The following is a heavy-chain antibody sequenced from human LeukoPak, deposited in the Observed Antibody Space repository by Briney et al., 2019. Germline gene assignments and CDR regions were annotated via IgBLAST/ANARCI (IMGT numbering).Heavy chain of an antibody. V-gene: IGHV3-33*06. CDR1: GLTFSSYG. D-gene: IGHD1-26*01. CDR2: IWYDGSNK. Sequence: GGSLRLSCAASGLTFSSYGMHWVRQAPGKGLEWVAVIWYDGSNKYYADSVKGRFTISRDNSKNTLYLQVNSLRAEDTAVYYCAKGGKWDVTPFDYWGQGTLVTVSS. J-gene: IGHJ4*02. CDR3: AKGGKWDVTPFDY.